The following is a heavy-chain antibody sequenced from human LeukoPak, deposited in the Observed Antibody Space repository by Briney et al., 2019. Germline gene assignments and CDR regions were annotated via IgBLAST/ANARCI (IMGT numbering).Heavy chain of an antibody. CDR1: GYTFTSYA. CDR3: ARGYASGSYYFDY. CDR2: INAGNGNL. J-gene: IGHJ4*02. D-gene: IGHD3-10*01. Sequence: ASVKVSCKASGYTFTSYAMHWVRQAPGQRLEWMGWINAGNGNLKYSQKFQGRVTITRDTSASTAYMELSSLRSEDTAVYYCARGYASGSYYFDYWGQGTLVTVSS. V-gene: IGHV1-3*01.